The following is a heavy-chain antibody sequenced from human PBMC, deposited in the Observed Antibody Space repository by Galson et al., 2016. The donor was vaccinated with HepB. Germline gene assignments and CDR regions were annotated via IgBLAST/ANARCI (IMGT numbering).Heavy chain of an antibody. CDR1: GYTFTGYY. CDR2: INPSGGRT. J-gene: IGHJ3*02. D-gene: IGHD6-25*01. CDR3: ATSTGYRSGWGAFDI. V-gene: IGHV1-46*01. Sequence: SVKVSCKASGYTFTGYYMHWVRQAPGQGLEWMGIINPSGGRTRYAQEFKGRVTMTRDTSISTAYMELTSLTSDATAIYYCATSTGYRSGWGAFDIWGQGTMVTVSS.